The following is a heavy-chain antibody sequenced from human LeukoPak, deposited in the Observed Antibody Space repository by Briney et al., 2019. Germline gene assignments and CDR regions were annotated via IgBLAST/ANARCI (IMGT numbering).Heavy chain of an antibody. J-gene: IGHJ3*02. CDR1: GYTLTELS. CDR3: ATARFGELLFEVDAFDI. CDR2: FDPEDGEP. Sequence: GASVKVSCKVSGYTLTELSMHWVRQAPRKGLEWMGGFDPEDGEPIYAQKFQGRVTMTEDTSTDTAYMELSSLRSEDTAVYYCATARFGELLFEVDAFDIWGQGTMVTVSS. D-gene: IGHD3-10*01. V-gene: IGHV1-24*01.